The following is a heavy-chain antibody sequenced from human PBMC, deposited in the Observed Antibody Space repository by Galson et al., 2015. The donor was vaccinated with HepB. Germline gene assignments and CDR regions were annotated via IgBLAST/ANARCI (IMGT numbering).Heavy chain of an antibody. J-gene: IGHJ4*02. D-gene: IGHD2-15*01. V-gene: IGHV5-10-1*01. CDR1: GYSFTSYW. CDR2: IDPSDSNT. CDR3: ATQGSSCSLDY. Sequence: QSGAEVKKPGESLRISCKGSGYSFTSYWISWVRQMPGKGLEWMGRIDPSDSNTNYSPSFQGHVTISTDKSISTAYLQWSSLKASDTAMYCCATQGSSCSLDYWGPGTLVPVSS.